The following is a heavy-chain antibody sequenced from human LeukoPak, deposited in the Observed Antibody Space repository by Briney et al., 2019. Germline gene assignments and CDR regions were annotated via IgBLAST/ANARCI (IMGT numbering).Heavy chain of an antibody. D-gene: IGHD5-18*01. CDR2: ISSSSTI. CDR1: GFTFSSYS. Sequence: GGSLRLSCAASGFTFSSYSMTWVRQAPGKGLEWVSYISSSSTIYYADSVKGRFTISRDNAKNSLYLQMNSLRDEDTAVYYCARGTRGQLWFLFDYWGQGTLVTVSS. J-gene: IGHJ4*02. CDR3: ARGTRGQLWFLFDY. V-gene: IGHV3-48*02.